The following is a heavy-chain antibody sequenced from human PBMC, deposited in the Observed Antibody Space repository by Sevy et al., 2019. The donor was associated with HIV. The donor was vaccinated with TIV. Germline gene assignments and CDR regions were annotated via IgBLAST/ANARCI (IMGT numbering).Heavy chain of an antibody. CDR2: INHSGST. J-gene: IGHJ5*02. D-gene: IGHD2-2*01. CDR1: GGSFSGYY. CDR3: ARGWNVVVPAAMRSWFDP. Sequence: SETLSLTCAVYGGSFSGYYWSWIRQPPGKGLEWIGEINHSGSTNYNPSLKSRVTISVDTSKNQFSLKLSSVTAADTDVYYCARGWNVVVPAAMRSWFDPWGQGTLVTVSS. V-gene: IGHV4-34*01.